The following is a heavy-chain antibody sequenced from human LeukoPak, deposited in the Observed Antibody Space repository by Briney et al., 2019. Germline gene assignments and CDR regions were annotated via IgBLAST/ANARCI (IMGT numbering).Heavy chain of an antibody. J-gene: IGHJ4*02. V-gene: IGHV3-23*01. Sequence: GGSLRLSCAASGFTFNNHALTWVRQTPGKGLECVSAISGSGGSTYYADSVKGRFTISRDNSKNTLYLQMNSLRAEDTAVYYCASIAAEGNLWGQGTLVTVSS. CDR1: GFTFNNHA. CDR2: ISGSGGST. CDR3: ASIAAEGNL. D-gene: IGHD6-13*01.